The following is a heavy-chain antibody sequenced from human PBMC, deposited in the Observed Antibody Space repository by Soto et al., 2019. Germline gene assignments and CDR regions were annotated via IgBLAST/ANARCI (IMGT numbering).Heavy chain of an antibody. CDR1: GYSFTRYW. CDR3: ATHPGISVAGTFDY. J-gene: IGHJ4*01. CDR2: IYPADSDT. D-gene: IGHD6-19*01. Sequence: PGESLKISCKGSGYSFTRYWIGWVRQMSGKGLQWMGIIYPADSDTRYSPSFQGQVTISADKSISTAYLQWSSLKASDTAMYYCATHPGISVAGTFDYWGRITLVNDS. V-gene: IGHV5-51*01.